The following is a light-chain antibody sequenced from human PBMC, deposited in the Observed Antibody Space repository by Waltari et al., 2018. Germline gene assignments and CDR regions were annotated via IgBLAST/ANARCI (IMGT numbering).Light chain of an antibody. V-gene: IGLV3-1*01. Sequence: SYELTQPPSVSVSPGQTASITCSGDKLGDQYACWYQQKPGQSPVLVIYQDNKRPSGSPERFSGSNSGNTATLTISGTQAMDEADYYCQAWDSSTVVFGGGTKLTVL. CDR1: KLGDQY. CDR2: QDN. J-gene: IGLJ2*01. CDR3: QAWDSSTVV.